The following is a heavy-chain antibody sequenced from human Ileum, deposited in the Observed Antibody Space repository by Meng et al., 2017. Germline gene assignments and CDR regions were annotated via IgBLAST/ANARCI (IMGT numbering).Heavy chain of an antibody. J-gene: IGHJ4*02. CDR3: ARGGTAYFDY. D-gene: IGHD1-1*01. CDR1: GGSISSGGYY. CDR2: IYDSGST. V-gene: IGHV4-31*03. Sequence: QVQLQESGSRLVKPSQTLSLTCTVSGGSISSGGYYWSWIRQHPGKGLEWIGYIYDSGSTYYNPSLKSRIAISGDTSKNQISLNLCSVTAADTAVYYCARGGTAYFDYWGQGTLVTVSS.